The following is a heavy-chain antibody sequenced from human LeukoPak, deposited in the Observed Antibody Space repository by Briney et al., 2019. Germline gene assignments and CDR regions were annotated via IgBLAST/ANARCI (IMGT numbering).Heavy chain of an antibody. J-gene: IGHJ4*02. CDR3: ARGVLGLRFLESVDY. V-gene: IGHV1-2*02. D-gene: IGHD3-3*01. CDR1: GYTFTGYY. Sequence: ASVKVSCKASGYTFTGYYMHWVRQAPGQGLEWMGWINPNSGGTNYAQKFQGRVTMTRDTSISTAYMELSRLRSDDTAVYYCARGVLGLRFLESVDYWGQGTLVTVSS. CDR2: INPNSGGT.